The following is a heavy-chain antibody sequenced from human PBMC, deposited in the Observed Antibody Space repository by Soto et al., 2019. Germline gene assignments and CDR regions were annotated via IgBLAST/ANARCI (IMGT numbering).Heavy chain of an antibody. V-gene: IGHV1-46*01. CDR3: ARENIFVMSYTQENDAFDI. CDR2: INPSGGST. Sequence: GASVKVSCKASGYTFTSYYMHWVRQAPGQGLEWMGIINPSGGSTSYAQKFQGRVTMTRDTSTSIVYMELSSLRSEDTAVYYCARENIFVMSYTQENDAFDIWGQGTMVTVSS. CDR1: GYTFTSYY. J-gene: IGHJ3*02. D-gene: IGHD1-26*01.